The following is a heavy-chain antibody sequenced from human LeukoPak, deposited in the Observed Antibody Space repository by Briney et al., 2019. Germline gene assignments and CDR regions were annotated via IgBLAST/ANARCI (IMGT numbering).Heavy chain of an antibody. D-gene: IGHD3-3*01. V-gene: IGHV3-30*02. J-gene: IGHJ6*03. CDR3: ARSYYDFWSGPRTHYYYYYMDV. CDR2: IRYDGSNK. Sequence: QAGGSLRLSCAASGFTFSSYGMHWVRQAPGKGLEWVAFIRYDGSNKYYADSVKGRFTISRDNSKNTLYLQMNSLRAEDTAVYYCARSYYDFWSGPRTHYYYYYMDVWGKGTTVTVSS. CDR1: GFTFSSYG.